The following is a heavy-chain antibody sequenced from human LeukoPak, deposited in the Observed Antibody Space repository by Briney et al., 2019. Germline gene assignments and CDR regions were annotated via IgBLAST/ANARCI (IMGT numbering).Heavy chain of an antibody. Sequence: GRSLRLFCAASGFTFNSYAMHWVRQAPGKGLEWVAVISYDGSNKYYADSVKGRFTIPRDNSKNTLYLQTNSLRAEDTAVYYCARDSGTGTTDHYFDYWGQGTLVTVSS. J-gene: IGHJ4*02. D-gene: IGHD1-1*01. V-gene: IGHV3-30-3*01. CDR2: ISYDGSNK. CDR3: ARDSGTGTTDHYFDY. CDR1: GFTFNSYA.